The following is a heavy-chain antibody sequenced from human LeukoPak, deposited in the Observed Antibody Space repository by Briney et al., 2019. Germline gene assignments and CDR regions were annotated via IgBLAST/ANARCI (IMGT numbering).Heavy chain of an antibody. Sequence: GGSLRLSCAASGFTVTNSYMSWVRQAPGKGLEWVSVIYSGGTTYYADSVTGRFTISRDNSKNTPYLQMNSLTVEDTAVYYCARVGGSGHYYFDYWGQGTLVTVSS. CDR1: GFTVTNSY. CDR3: ARVGGSGHYYFDY. D-gene: IGHD3-10*01. CDR2: IYSGGTT. J-gene: IGHJ4*02. V-gene: IGHV3-53*01.